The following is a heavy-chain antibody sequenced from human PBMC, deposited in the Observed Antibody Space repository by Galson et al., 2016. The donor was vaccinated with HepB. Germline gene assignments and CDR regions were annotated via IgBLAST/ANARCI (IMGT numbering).Heavy chain of an antibody. D-gene: IGHD2-2*01. J-gene: IGHJ4*02. Sequence: SLRLSCAVSGFTFSSYSMNWVRQAPGKGLEWVSSISSSSRYKYYTDSVKGRFTISRDNAKNALYLQMNSLRAEDTAVYYCARDRPISCSSTNCYVLNWGQGTLVTVSS. CDR3: ARDRPISCSSTNCYVLN. V-gene: IGHV3-21*01. CDR1: GFTFSSYS. CDR2: ISSSSRYK.